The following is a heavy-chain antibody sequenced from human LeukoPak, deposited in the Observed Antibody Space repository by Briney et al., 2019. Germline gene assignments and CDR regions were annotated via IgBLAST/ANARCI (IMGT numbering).Heavy chain of an antibody. V-gene: IGHV3-7*01. CDR3: ATDRGWRTSGYYLYYFEY. CDR1: GFIFTNYF. D-gene: IGHD3-3*01. CDR2: IKHDGSEK. J-gene: IGHJ4*02. Sequence: GGSLRLSCAASGFIFTNYFMSWVRQAPGKGLEWVASIKHDGSEKYYGDSVRGRFNISRDNTMNSLYLQMSSLRAEDTAVYYCATDRGWRTSGYYLYYFEYWGQGTLVTFSS.